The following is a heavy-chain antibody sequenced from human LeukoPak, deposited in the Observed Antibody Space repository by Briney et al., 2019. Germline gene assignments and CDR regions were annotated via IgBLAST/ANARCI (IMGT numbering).Heavy chain of an antibody. CDR1: GGSISSYY. J-gene: IGHJ4*02. CDR2: IYYSGST. D-gene: IGHD2-2*02. Sequence: SETLSLTCTVSGGSISSYYWSWIRQPPGKGLEWIGYIYYSGSTNYNPSLKSRVTISVDTSKNQFSLKLSSVTAADTAVYYCARGYCSSTSCYTRSFDYWGQGTLVTVSS. CDR3: ARGYCSSTSCYTRSFDY. V-gene: IGHV4-59*12.